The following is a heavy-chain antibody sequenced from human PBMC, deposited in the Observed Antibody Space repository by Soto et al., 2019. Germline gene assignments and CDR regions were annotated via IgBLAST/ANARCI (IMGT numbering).Heavy chain of an antibody. CDR1: GYTFSDYY. CDR3: ASHYDMWSGSLSPVDY. D-gene: IGHD3-3*01. CDR2: IDTSGTKI. V-gene: IGHV3-11*01. Sequence: QVQLVESGGDLVKPGGSLRLSCAASGYTFSDYYMSWIRQAPGKGREWISYIDTSGTKIYYADSVKGRFTITRGNANNSLYLEMNSLRDEDTAVYYCASHYDMWSGSLSPVDYWGQGTLDTVSS. J-gene: IGHJ4*02.